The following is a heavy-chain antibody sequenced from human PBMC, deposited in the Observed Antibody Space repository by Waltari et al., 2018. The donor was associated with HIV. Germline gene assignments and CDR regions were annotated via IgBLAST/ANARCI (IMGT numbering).Heavy chain of an antibody. D-gene: IGHD6-19*01. V-gene: IGHV3-9*01. CDR2: ISWNSDRM. Sequence: EVQLVESGGGLVQPGRSLSLSWAASGLMFDDYAMHWVRQAPGKGLEWVSGISWNSDRMDYADSVKGRFTISRDSAKKSLFLQMNSLRADDTAFYYCAKGHGSERNSGWIFDSWGQGTLVTVSS. J-gene: IGHJ4*02. CDR3: AKGHGSERNSGWIFDS. CDR1: GLMFDDYA.